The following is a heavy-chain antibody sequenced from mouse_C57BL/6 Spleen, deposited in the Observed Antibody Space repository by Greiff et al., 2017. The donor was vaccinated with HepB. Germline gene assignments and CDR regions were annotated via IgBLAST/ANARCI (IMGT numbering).Heavy chain of an antibody. V-gene: IGHV3-1*01. CDR3: ARGNDGYFYFDY. D-gene: IGHD2-3*01. CDR1: GYSITSGYD. CDR2: ISYSGST. Sequence: VQLKESGPGMVKPSQSLSLTCTVTGYSITSGYDWHWIRHFPGNKLEWMGYISYSGSTNYNPSLKSRISITHDTSKNHFLLKLNSVTTEDTATYYCARGNDGYFYFDYWGQGTTLTVSS. J-gene: IGHJ2*01.